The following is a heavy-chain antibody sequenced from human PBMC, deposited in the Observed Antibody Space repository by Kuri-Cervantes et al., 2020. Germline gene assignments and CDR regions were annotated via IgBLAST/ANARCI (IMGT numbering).Heavy chain of an antibody. V-gene: IGHV5-51*01. CDR2: IYPGDSDT. CDR1: GYSSTSYW. J-gene: IGHJ5*02. D-gene: IGHD3-22*01. Sequence: GESLKISCKGSGYSSTSYWIGWVRQMPGKGLEWMGIIYPGDSDTRYSPSFQGQVTISADKSISTAYLQWSSLKASDTAMYYCARFEADDSSGYYYGGWFDPWGQGSLVTVSS. CDR3: ARFEADDSSGYYYGGWFDP.